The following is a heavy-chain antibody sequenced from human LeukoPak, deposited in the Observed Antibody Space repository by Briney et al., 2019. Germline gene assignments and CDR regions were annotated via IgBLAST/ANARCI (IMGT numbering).Heavy chain of an antibody. J-gene: IGHJ4*02. Sequence: GGSLRLSCAASGFTFSSYAMSWVRQAPGKGLEWVSSISGSGGSTYYTDSVKGRFTISRDNSKNTLYLQMNSQRAEDTAIFYCAKGGHCTSTSCPRDHWGQGTLVTVSS. CDR1: GFTFSSYA. V-gene: IGHV3-23*01. D-gene: IGHD2-2*03. CDR3: AKGGHCTSTSCPRDH. CDR2: ISGSGGST.